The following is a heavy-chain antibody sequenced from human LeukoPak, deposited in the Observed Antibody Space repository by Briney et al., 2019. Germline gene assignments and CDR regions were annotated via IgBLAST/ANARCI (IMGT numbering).Heavy chain of an antibody. V-gene: IGHV4-59*01. CDR1: GGSISSYY. D-gene: IGHD3/OR15-3a*01. CDR2: IYYSGST. Sequence: SSETLSLTCTVSGGSISSYYWSWIRQPPGKGLEWIGYIYYSGSTNYNPSLKSRVTISVDTSKNQFSLKLSSVTAADTAVYYCARSNPWTGYYYFDYWGQGTLVTVSS. CDR3: ARSNPWTGYYYFDY. J-gene: IGHJ4*02.